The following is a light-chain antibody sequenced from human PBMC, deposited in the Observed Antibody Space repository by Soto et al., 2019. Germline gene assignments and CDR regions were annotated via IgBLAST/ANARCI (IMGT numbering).Light chain of an antibody. Sequence: QSALTQPDSISGSPGQTITISCTGTSSDVGSYNTVYWYQHHPGKAPKLIIYEVTHRPAGISDRFSASKSGNTASLTISGLQAEGDAEYYCNSLRVNTLDIFGSGTKLTVL. CDR2: EVT. CDR1: SSDVGSYNT. CDR3: NSLRVNTLDI. V-gene: IGLV2-14*01. J-gene: IGLJ1*01.